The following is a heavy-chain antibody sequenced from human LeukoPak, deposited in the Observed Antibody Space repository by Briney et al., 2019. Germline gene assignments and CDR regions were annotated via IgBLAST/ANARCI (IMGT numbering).Heavy chain of an antibody. CDR2: ISSDSSYI. J-gene: IGHJ4*02. D-gene: IGHD1-1*01. CDR1: GFTFSSCS. V-gene: IGHV3-21*01. Sequence: KPGGSLRLSCAASGFTFSSCSMNWVRQAPGKGLEWVSSISSDSSYIFYLDSVKGRFTISRDNAKNSAYLQMNSLRVEDTAVYYCARDSPKTGMGNWGQGTLVTASS. CDR3: ARDSPKTGMGN.